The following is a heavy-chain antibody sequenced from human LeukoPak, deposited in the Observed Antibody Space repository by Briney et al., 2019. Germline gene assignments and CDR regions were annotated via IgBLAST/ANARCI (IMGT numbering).Heavy chain of an antibody. Sequence: PGVTVRLSCAASGITFSSYGMHWVRQAPGKGLEWVELIWYDGSNKCYADSVKGRFTVSRDNSKNPLYLQMNSLSAEDTAVYYCARESGSYEAYFDYWGQGTLVTVSS. CDR1: GITFSSYG. V-gene: IGHV3-33*01. CDR2: IWYDGSNK. J-gene: IGHJ4*02. D-gene: IGHD1-26*01. CDR3: ARESGSYEAYFDY.